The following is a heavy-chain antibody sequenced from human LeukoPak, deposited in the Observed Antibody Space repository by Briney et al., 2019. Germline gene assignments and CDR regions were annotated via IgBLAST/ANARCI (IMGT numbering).Heavy chain of an antibody. CDR2: INPSGGST. CDR1: GYTFTSYY. D-gene: IGHD3-10*01. CDR3: ARDPLYYGSGSNWFDP. V-gene: IGHV1-46*01. Sequence: AASVKVSCKASGYTFTSYYMHWVRQAPGQGLEWMGIINPSGGSTSYAQKFQGRVTMTRDTSTSTVYMELSSLRSEDTAVYYCARDPLYYGSGSNWFDPWGQGTLVTVSS. J-gene: IGHJ5*02.